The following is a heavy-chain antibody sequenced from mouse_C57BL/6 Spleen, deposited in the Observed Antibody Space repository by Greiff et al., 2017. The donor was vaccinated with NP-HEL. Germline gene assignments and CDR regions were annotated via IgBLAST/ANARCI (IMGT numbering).Heavy chain of an antibody. Sequence: QVQLQQSGPELVKPGASVKISCKASGYAFSSSWMNWVKQRPGKGLEWIGRIYPGDGDTNYNEKFKGKATFTADTSSNTAYMQLSSLTTEDSAIYYCARRDYGSSYFDYWGQGTTLTVSS. CDR1: GYAFSSSW. CDR3: ARRDYGSSYFDY. V-gene: IGHV1-82*01. D-gene: IGHD1-1*01. J-gene: IGHJ2*01. CDR2: IYPGDGDT.